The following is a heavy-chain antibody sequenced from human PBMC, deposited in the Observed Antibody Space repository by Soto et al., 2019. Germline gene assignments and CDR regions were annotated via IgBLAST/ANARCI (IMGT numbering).Heavy chain of an antibody. Sequence: SQTLSLTCDISGDSVSSNSAAWNWIRQSPSRGLEWLGRTSYRSKWYNDYAVSVKSRITINPDTSKNQFSLQLNSVTPEDTAIYHCARELSTMIRAYNWGQGTLVTVSS. CDR2: TSYRSKWYN. D-gene: IGHD3-10*01. CDR1: GDSVSSNSAA. CDR3: ARELSTMIRAYN. J-gene: IGHJ4*02. V-gene: IGHV6-1*01.